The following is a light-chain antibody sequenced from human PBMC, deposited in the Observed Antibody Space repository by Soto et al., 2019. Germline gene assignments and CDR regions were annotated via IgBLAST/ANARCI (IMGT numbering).Light chain of an antibody. CDR1: SSNVGGYDY. Sequence: QSALTQPASVSGSPGQSITISCTGTSSNVGGYDYVCWYQQHPGKAPKLMIYEVSNRPSGVSDRFSGSKSGNTASLTISGLQADDEADYFCSSYTSSRNIVFATGTKLTVL. CDR3: SSYTSSRNIV. V-gene: IGLV2-14*01. J-gene: IGLJ1*01. CDR2: EVS.